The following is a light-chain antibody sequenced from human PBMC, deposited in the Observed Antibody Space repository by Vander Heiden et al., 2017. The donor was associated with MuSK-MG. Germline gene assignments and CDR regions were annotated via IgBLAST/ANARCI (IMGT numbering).Light chain of an antibody. CDR3: QQSYSAPWT. CDR1: QSTSSS. V-gene: IGKV1-39*01. CDR2: AAS. Sequence: DLQMTQSPSSLSASVGDRVTITCRASQSTSSSLNWYQQKPGKAPNLLIYAASSLQSGVPSRFSGSGSGTDFTLTISSLQPEDFATYYCQQSYSAPWTFGQGTKVEIK. J-gene: IGKJ1*01.